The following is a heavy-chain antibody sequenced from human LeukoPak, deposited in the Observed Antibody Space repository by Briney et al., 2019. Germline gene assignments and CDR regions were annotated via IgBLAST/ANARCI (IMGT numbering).Heavy chain of an antibody. V-gene: IGHV1-2*02. D-gene: IGHD5-18*01. CDR3: ARDPEGYSYGYGY. CDR1: GYTFTGYY. Sequence: ASVKVSCKASGYTFTGYYTHWVRQAPGQGLEWMGWINPNSGGTNYAQKFQGRVTMTRDTSISTAYMELSRLRSDDTAVYYCARDPEGYSYGYGYWGQGTLVTVSS. CDR2: INPNSGGT. J-gene: IGHJ4*02.